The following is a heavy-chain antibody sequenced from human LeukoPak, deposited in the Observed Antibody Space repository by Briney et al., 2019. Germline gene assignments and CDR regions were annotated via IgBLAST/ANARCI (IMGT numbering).Heavy chain of an antibody. V-gene: IGHV3-53*01. CDR1: GFTVSSNY. CDR3: ARTYSSGVSRFDP. D-gene: IGHD6-19*01. Sequence: GGSLRLSCAASGFTVSSNYMSWVRQAPGEGLEWGSVIYSDTRTYYADSVTGRFAISSDNSKNTLYLQMNSLRAEDTAVYYCARTYSSGVSRFDPWGQGTLVTVSS. CDR2: IYSDTRT. J-gene: IGHJ5*02.